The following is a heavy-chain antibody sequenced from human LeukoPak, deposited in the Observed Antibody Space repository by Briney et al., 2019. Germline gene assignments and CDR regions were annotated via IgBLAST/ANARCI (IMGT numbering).Heavy chain of an antibody. CDR1: GFTFSSYS. CDR3: AREGIVLMVPTDY. CDR2: ISSSSSYI. Sequence: GGSLRLSCAASGFTFSSYSMNWVRQTPGKGLEWVSSISSSSSYIYYADSVKGRFTISRDNAKNSLYLQMNSLRAEDTAVYYCAREGIVLMVPTDYWGQGTLVTVSS. D-gene: IGHD2-8*01. V-gene: IGHV3-21*01. J-gene: IGHJ4*02.